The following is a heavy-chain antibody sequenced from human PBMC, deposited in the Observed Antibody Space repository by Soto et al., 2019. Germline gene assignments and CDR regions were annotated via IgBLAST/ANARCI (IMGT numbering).Heavy chain of an antibody. J-gene: IGHJ6*02. D-gene: IGHD1-7*01. Sequence: SETLSLTCTVSGGSISSGGYYWSWIRQHPGKGLEWIGYIYYSGSTYYNPSLKSRVTISVDTSKNQFSLKLSSVTAADTAVYYCARDQDSWNYRTRDYYYGMDVWGQGTTVTVSS. CDR3: ARDQDSWNYRTRDYYYGMDV. CDR2: IYYSGST. V-gene: IGHV4-31*03. CDR1: GGSISSGGYY.